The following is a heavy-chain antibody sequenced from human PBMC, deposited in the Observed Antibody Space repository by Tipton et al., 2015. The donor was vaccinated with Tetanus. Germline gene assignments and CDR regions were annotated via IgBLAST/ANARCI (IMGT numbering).Heavy chain of an antibody. V-gene: IGHV4-34*01. J-gene: IGHJ4*02. CDR1: GGSFSAYY. CDR3: ARSKLLWFGESLSGFDS. CDR2: INHSGST. D-gene: IGHD3-10*01. Sequence: LRLSCAVYGGSFSAYYWSWIRQSPGKGLEWIGEINHSGSTTYSPSFKSRVTISVDTSKSQFSLRLTSVTAADTAVYYCARSKLLWFGESLSGFDSWGQGTLVTVSA.